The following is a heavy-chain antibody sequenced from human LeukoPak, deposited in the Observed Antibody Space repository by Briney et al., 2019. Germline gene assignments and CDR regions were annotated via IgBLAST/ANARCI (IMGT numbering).Heavy chain of an antibody. CDR2: FDPDDAER. Sequence: GASVKVSCKVSGHSLTEFSVHWVRQAPGKGLEWMGGFDPDDAERIYAQKFQGRVTMTEDTSTGTAYMELSSLRSEDTAVYYCSVRWFGQLYRFEYWGQGTLVTVSS. D-gene: IGHD3-10*01. J-gene: IGHJ4*02. V-gene: IGHV1-24*01. CDR3: SVRWFGQLYRFEY. CDR1: GHSLTEFS.